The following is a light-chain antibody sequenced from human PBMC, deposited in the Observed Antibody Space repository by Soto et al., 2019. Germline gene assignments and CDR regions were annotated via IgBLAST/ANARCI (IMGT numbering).Light chain of an antibody. V-gene: IGKV1-39*01. CDR2: AAS. CDR3: HQSYFGLHT. J-gene: IGKJ2*01. CDR1: QSVSTY. Sequence: DVQMTQSPSSLSASVGDRVTITCRASQSVSTYLNWYQQKPGKAPKLLIHAASTLQSGVPSRFSGSGTGTDFTLTISGLQPEYVATYYCHQSYFGLHTFGQGTKLEI.